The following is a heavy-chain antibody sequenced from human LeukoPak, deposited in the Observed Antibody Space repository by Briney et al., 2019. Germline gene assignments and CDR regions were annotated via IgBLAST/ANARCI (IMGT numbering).Heavy chain of an antibody. J-gene: IGHJ4*02. D-gene: IGHD3-10*01. CDR1: GFTVSSNY. Sequence: GGSLRLSCAASGFTVSSNYMSWVRQAPGKGLEWVSVIYSGGSTYYADSVKGRFTISRDNSKNTLYLQMNSLRAEDTAAYYCARDPDGSGSYYNASDYWGQGTLVTVSS. CDR3: ARDPDGSGSYYNASDY. CDR2: IYSGGST. V-gene: IGHV3-53*01.